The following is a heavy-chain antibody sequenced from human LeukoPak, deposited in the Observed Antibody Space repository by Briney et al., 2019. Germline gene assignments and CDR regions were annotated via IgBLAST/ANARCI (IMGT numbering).Heavy chain of an antibody. J-gene: IGHJ4*02. Sequence: GASVKVSCKASGGTFSSYAISWVRQAPGQGLEWMGWINPNSGGTNYAQKFQGRVTMTRDTSISTAYMELSRLRSDDTAVYYCACGGWVGATYGYYWGQGTLVTVSS. D-gene: IGHD1-26*01. CDR1: GGTFSSYA. CDR3: ACGGWVGATYGYY. V-gene: IGHV1-2*02. CDR2: INPNSGGT.